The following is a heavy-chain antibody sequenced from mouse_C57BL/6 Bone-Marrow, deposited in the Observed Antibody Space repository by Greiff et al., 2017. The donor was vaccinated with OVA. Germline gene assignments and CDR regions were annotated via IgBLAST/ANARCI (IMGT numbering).Heavy chain of an antibody. Sequence: QVQLKESGAELARPGASVKLSCKASGYTFTSYGISWVKQRTGQGLEWIGEIYPRSGNTYYNEKFKGKATLTADKSSSTAYMGLRSLTSEDSAVYFCARRDYYGSSYEYFDVWGTGTTVTVSS. CDR2: IYPRSGNT. CDR1: GYTFTSYG. V-gene: IGHV1-81*01. J-gene: IGHJ1*03. CDR3: ARRDYYGSSYEYFDV. D-gene: IGHD1-1*01.